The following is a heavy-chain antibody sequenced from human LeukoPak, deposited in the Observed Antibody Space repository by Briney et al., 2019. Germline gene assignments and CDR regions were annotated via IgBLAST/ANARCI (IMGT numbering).Heavy chain of an antibody. V-gene: IGHV3-30*18. CDR1: GFTFSSYD. CDR3: AKRNGF. CDR2: ISYDGSNK. D-gene: IGHD1-1*01. Sequence: GGSLRLSCAASGFTFSSYDMHWVRQAPGKGLEWVAIISYDGSNKYYGDSVKGRFTISRDNSKNTLYLQMNSLRVEDTAVYYCAKRNGFWGQGTLVTVSS. J-gene: IGHJ4*02.